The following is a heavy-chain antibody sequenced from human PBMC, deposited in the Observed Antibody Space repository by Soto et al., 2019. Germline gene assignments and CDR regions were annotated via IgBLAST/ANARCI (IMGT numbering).Heavy chain of an antibody. CDR1: GFSLSTRGVG. CDR3: ARRFAQPYGGRYYYYGIDV. Sequence: QITLKESGPTLVKPTQTLTLTCTFSGFSLSTRGVGVGWIRQPPGKALEWLALIYWDDDKRYSPSLKSRLTITKDTSKNQVVLIMTNMDPVDTATYYCARRFAQPYGGRYYYYGIDVWGQGTTVTVSS. CDR2: IYWDDDK. J-gene: IGHJ6*02. D-gene: IGHD4-17*01. V-gene: IGHV2-5*02.